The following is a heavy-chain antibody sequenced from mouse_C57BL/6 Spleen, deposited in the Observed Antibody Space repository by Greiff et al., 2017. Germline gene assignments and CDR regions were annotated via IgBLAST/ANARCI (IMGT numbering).Heavy chain of an antibody. CDR2: IYPGDGDT. J-gene: IGHJ1*03. CDR3: ARYYYGSHWYFDV. Sequence: QVQLQQSGPELVKPGASVKISCKASGYAFSSSWMNWVKQRPGKGLEWIGRIYPGDGDTNYNGKFKGKATLTVDKSSSTAYMELRSLTSEDSAVYYCARYYYGSHWYFDVWGTGTTVTVSS. V-gene: IGHV1-82*01. CDR1: GYAFSSSW. D-gene: IGHD1-1*01.